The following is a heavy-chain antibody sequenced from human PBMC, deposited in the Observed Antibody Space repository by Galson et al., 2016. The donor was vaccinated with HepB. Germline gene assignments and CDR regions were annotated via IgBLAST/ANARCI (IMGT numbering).Heavy chain of an antibody. CDR3: VRVVNGSYYI. D-gene: IGHD1-26*01. CDR1: GFIFSAYA. V-gene: IGHV3-64D*06. CDR2: TSGNADIT. J-gene: IGHJ4*02. Sequence: SLRLSCAVSGFIFSAYAMHWVRQAPGTGLECVSATSGNADITHYVDSVKGRFTTSKDFSKSTLYLQMSSLRVEDTAVYYCVRVVNGSYYIWGQGTLVTVSS.